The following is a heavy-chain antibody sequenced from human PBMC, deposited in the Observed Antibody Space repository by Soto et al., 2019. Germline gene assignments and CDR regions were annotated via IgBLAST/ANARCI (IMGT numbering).Heavy chain of an antibody. CDR1: GYSFTSYW. D-gene: IGHD2-21*02. J-gene: IGHJ2*01. CDR2: IYPGDSDT. Sequence: EVQLVQSGAEVKKPGESLKISCKGSGYSFTSYWIGWVRQMPGKGLEWMGIIYPGDSDTRYSPSFQGQVTISADKSIXXAYLQWSSLKASDTAMYYCARQGMVTASPHWYFDLWGRGTLVTVSS. CDR3: ARQGMVTASPHWYFDL. V-gene: IGHV5-51*01.